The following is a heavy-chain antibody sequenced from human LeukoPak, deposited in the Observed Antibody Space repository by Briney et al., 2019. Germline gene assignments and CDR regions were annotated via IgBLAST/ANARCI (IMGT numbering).Heavy chain of an antibody. Sequence: SETLSLTCTVSGGSIRSYYWSWIRQPLGKGLEWIAYIYYTGSTNYNPSLKSRVTISVDTSKNQFSLKLTTVTTADTAVYYCARARGSSWFNWFDPWGQGTLVTLSS. CDR2: IYYTGST. J-gene: IGHJ5*02. V-gene: IGHV4-59*01. D-gene: IGHD6-13*01. CDR1: GGSIRSYY. CDR3: ARARGSSWFNWFDP.